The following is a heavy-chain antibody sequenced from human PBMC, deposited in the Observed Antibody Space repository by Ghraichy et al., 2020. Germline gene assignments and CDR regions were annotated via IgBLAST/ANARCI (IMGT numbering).Heavy chain of an antibody. V-gene: IGHV4-39*01. Sequence: SQTLSLTCTVSGGSISSSSYYWGWIRQPPGKGLEWIGSIYYSGSTYYNPSLKSRVTISVDTSKNQFSLKLSSVTAADTAVYYCVLVVAATLDPWGQGTLVTVSS. CDR1: GGSISSSSYY. J-gene: IGHJ5*02. D-gene: IGHD2-15*01. CDR2: IYYSGST. CDR3: VLVVAATLDP.